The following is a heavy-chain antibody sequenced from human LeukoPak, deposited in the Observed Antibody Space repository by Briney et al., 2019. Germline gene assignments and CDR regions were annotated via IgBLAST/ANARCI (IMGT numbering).Heavy chain of an antibody. CDR1: GFTFSTYA. CDR3: SRDMSPAMDV. D-gene: IGHD3-10*02. CDR2: MSYDGSNK. J-gene: IGHJ6*04. Sequence: GGSLRLSCAASGFTFSTYAMHWVRQAPGKGLEWVAVMSYDGSNKYYADSVKGRFTISRDISKNTLYLQMNSLRAEDTAMYYCSRDMSPAMDVWGKGTTVTVSS. V-gene: IGHV3-30*04.